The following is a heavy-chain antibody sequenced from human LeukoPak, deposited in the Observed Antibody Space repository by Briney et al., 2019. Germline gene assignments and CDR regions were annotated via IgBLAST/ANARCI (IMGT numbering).Heavy chain of an antibody. Sequence: PSETLSLTCAVYGGSFSGYYWSWIRQPPGKGLEWIGEINHSGSSNYNPSLKSRVTISVDTSKNQFSLKLGSVTAADTAVYYCAREAIAVVVAATKGFDPWGQGTLVTVSS. CDR2: INHSGSS. D-gene: IGHD2-15*01. CDR1: GGSFSGYY. CDR3: AREAIAVVVAATKGFDP. J-gene: IGHJ5*02. V-gene: IGHV4-34*01.